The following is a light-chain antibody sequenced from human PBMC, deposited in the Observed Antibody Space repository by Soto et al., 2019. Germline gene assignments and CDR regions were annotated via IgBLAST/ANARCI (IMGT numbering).Light chain of an antibody. V-gene: IGKV1-5*01. CDR2: DVA. Sequence: DIQMTQSPSTLSASVGDRVTITCRASQSIDRWLAWYQQRPGRAPKLLIYDVANLETGVPSRFSGSGSDTEFTLTISSLQPDDFAIYYCQQYNSYPLTFGGGTKVDIK. J-gene: IGKJ4*01. CDR1: QSIDRW. CDR3: QQYNSYPLT.